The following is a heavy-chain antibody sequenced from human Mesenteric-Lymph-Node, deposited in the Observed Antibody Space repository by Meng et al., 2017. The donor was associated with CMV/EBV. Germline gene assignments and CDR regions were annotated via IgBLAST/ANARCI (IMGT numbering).Heavy chain of an antibody. J-gene: IGHJ4*02. D-gene: IGHD2-15*01. V-gene: IGHV3-33*06. CDR3: AKEGGRGAYFDY. Sequence: CAACGFTFSSYGMHWVRQAPGKGLEWVAVIWYDGSNKYYADSVKGRFTISRDNSKNTLYLQMNSLRAEDTAVYYCAKEGGRGAYFDYWGQGTLVTVSS. CDR2: IWYDGSNK. CDR1: GFTFSSYG.